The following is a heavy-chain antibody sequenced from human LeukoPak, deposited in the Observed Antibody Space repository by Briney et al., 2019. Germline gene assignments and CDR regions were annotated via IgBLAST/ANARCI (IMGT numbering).Heavy chain of an antibody. J-gene: IGHJ6*03. CDR2: ISSSGSTI. V-gene: IGHV3-48*04. Sequence: GGSLRLSCAASGFTFNTYGMNWVRQAPGKGLEWVSYISSSGSTIYYADSVKGRFTISRDNAKNSLYLQMNSLRAEDTAVYYCARDSHGDMDVWGKGTTVTISS. CDR3: ARDSHGDMDV. CDR1: GFTFNTYG. D-gene: IGHD4-17*01.